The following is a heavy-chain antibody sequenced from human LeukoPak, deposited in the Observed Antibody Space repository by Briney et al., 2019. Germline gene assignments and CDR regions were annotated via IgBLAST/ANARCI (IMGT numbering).Heavy chain of an antibody. CDR1: GFTFTNYN. CDR3: ARVRDGYNDAYDI. D-gene: IGHD5-24*01. Sequence: ASVKVSCKASGFTFTNYNMHWVRQAPGQGLEWMGIINPSGGSTNYAQNFQARVTMTRDTSTSTVYMELSSMRSEDTAVYYCARVRDGYNDAYDIWGQGTMVTVPS. V-gene: IGHV1-46*01. J-gene: IGHJ3*02. CDR2: INPSGGST.